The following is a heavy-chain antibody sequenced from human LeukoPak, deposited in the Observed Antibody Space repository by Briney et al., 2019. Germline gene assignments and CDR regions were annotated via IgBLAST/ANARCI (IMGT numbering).Heavy chain of an antibody. Sequence: GGSLRLSCAASGFTFSSYAMHWVRQAPGKGLEWVAVIWYDGSNKYYADSVKGRFTISRDNSKNTLYLQMNSLRAEDTAVYYCARDSRYYDFWSGYQRPMDVWGQGTTVTVSS. J-gene: IGHJ6*02. CDR3: ARDSRYYDFWSGYQRPMDV. CDR1: GFTFSSYA. V-gene: IGHV3-33*08. D-gene: IGHD3-3*01. CDR2: IWYDGSNK.